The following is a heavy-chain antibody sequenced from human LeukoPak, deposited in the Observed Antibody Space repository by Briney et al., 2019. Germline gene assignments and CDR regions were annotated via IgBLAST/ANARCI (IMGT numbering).Heavy chain of an antibody. CDR3: AADRPLRAFDAFDI. D-gene: IGHD4/OR15-4a*01. CDR2: IVVGSGNT. CDR1: GFTFTSSA. V-gene: IGHV1-58*01. J-gene: IGHJ3*02. Sequence: SVKVSCKASGFTFTSSAVQWVRQARGQRLEWIGGIVVGSGNTNYAQKFQERVTITRDMSTSTAYMELSSLRSEDTAVYYCAADRPLRAFDAFDIWGQGTMVTVSS.